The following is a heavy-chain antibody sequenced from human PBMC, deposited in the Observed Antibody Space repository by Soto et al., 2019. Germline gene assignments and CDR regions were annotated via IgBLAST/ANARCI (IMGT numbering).Heavy chain of an antibody. V-gene: IGHV3-73*02. CDR1: GFTFSGSA. Sequence: EVQLVESGGGLVQPGGSLKLSCAASGFTFSGSAMHWVRQASGKGLEWVGRIRSKANSSATAYAASVKGRLTISRDDSTNTAYLQINSLKTEDTAVYYCTRHGDSSSWSSSSDYYYYGTDVWGQGTTVNVSS. CDR3: TRHGDSSSWSSSSDYYYYGTDV. J-gene: IGHJ6*02. CDR2: IRSKANSSAT. D-gene: IGHD6-13*01.